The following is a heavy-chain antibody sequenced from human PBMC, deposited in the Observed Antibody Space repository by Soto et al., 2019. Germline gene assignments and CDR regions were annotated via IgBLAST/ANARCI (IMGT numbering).Heavy chain of an antibody. CDR1: GYTFTSYA. CDR2: INAGNGNT. V-gene: IGHV1-3*05. Sequence: QVQLVQSGAEEKKPGASVKVSCKASGYTFTSYAMHWVRQAPGQRLEWMGWINAGNGNTKYSQKFQGRVTITRDTSASTAYMELSSLRSEDTAVYYCARVVAFTVTTDFDAFDIWGQGTMVTVSS. CDR3: ARVVAFTVTTDFDAFDI. D-gene: IGHD4-17*01. J-gene: IGHJ3*02.